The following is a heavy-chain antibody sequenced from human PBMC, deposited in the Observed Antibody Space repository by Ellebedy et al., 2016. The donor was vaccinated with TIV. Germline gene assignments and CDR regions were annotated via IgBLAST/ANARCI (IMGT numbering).Heavy chain of an antibody. D-gene: IGHD6-13*01. J-gene: IGHJ4*02. CDR3: AKSSGYSSRYCFDY. CDR2: ISSGGGSK. V-gene: IGHV3-11*01. CDR1: AFTFSDYY. Sequence: GGSLRLSCAASAFTFSDYYMSWIRQAPGKGLEWLSYISSGGGSKYYADSVKGRFTVSRDNAKNSLYLQMNSLRAEDTAAYYCAKSSGYSSRYCFDYWGQGTLVTVSS.